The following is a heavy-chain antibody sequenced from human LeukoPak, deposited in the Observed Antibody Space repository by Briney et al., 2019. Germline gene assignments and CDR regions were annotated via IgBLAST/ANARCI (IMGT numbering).Heavy chain of an antibody. CDR1: GFTFSSYA. D-gene: IGHD6-19*01. CDR3: AKDGGHSSGWYRGHDAFDI. J-gene: IGHJ3*02. Sequence: GGSLRLSCAASGFTFSSYAMSWVRQAPGKGLEWVSAISGSGGGTYYADSVKGRFTISRDNSKNTLYLQMNSLRAEDTAVYYCAKDGGHSSGWYRGHDAFDIWGQGTMVTVSS. CDR2: ISGSGGGT. V-gene: IGHV3-23*01.